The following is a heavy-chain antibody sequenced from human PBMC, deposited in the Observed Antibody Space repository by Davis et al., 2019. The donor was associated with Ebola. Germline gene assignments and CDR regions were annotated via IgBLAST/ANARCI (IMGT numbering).Heavy chain of an antibody. J-gene: IGHJ5*02. D-gene: IGHD6-13*01. CDR2: IKQDGSEK. CDR1: GFTFSSYW. V-gene: IGHV3-7*03. Sequence: GESLKISCAASGFTFSSYWMSWVRQAPGKGLEWVANIKQDGSEKYYVDSVKGRFTISRDNAKNSLYLQMNSLRAEETAVYYCARGRGIADFTWGQGTLVTVSS. CDR3: ARGRGIADFT.